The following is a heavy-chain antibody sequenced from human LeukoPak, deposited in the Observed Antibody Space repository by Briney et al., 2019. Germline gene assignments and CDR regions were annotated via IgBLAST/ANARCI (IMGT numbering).Heavy chain of an antibody. Sequence: PGGSLRLSCAVSGFTLSDYYMDWVRQAPGKGLEWVGRTRNKANSYTTEYAASVKGRFSLSRDDSKNSLYLQMNSLKTEDTAVYYCARVAYGSGWLDRWGQGTLVTVSS. CDR3: ARVAYGSGWLDR. V-gene: IGHV3-72*01. J-gene: IGHJ5*02. D-gene: IGHD6-19*01. CDR2: TRNKANSYTT. CDR1: GFTLSDYY.